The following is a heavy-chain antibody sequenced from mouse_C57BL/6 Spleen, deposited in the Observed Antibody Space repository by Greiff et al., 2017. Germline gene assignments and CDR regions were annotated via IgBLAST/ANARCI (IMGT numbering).Heavy chain of an antibody. CDR1: GYTFTSYW. V-gene: IGHV1-55*01. D-gene: IGHD1-1*01. J-gene: IGHJ2*01. CDR2: IYPGSGST. Sequence: QVQLQQPGAELVKPGASVKMSCKASGYTFTSYWITWVKQRPGQGLEWIGDIYPGSGSTNYNEKFKSKATLTVDTSSSTAYMQLSSLTSEDAAVYYCAREKLYYYGSSYGYFDYWGQGTTLTVSS. CDR3: AREKLYYYGSSYGYFDY.